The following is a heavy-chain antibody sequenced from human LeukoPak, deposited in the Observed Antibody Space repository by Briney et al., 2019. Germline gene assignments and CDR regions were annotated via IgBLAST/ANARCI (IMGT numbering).Heavy chain of an antibody. V-gene: IGHV3-30*18. CDR2: ISYDGSNK. CDR1: GFTFSSYG. Sequence: PGGSLRLSCAASGFTFSSYGMHWVRQAPGKGLEWVAVISYDGSNKYYADSVKGRFTISRDNSKNTLYLQMNSLRAEDTAVYYCAKLYDSSGYYFGWGQGTLVTVSS. D-gene: IGHD3-22*01. CDR3: AKLYDSSGYYFG. J-gene: IGHJ4*02.